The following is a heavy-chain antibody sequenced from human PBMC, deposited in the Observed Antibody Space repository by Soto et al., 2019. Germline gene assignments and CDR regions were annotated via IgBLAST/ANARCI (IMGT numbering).Heavy chain of an antibody. V-gene: IGHV3-48*02. D-gene: IGHD1-7*01. CDR3: ARETGTTFSGYNWFDP. CDR2: ISSSSSTI. J-gene: IGHJ5*02. Sequence: WGSLRLSCAASGFTFVSYSISCVRHSPLKGLEWVSYISSSSSTIYYADSVKGRFTISRDNAKNSLYLQMNSLRDEDTAVYYCARETGTTFSGYNWFDPWGQGTLVTVSS. CDR1: GFTFVSYS.